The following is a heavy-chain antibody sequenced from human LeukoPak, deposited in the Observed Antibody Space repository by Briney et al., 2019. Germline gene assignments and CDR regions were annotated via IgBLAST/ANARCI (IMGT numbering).Heavy chain of an antibody. CDR2: IRGSGSNT. Sequence: PGGSLRLSCATSGFTFTTYGMIWVRQAPGKGLEWVLGIRGSGSNTYYADSVKGRFTSSRDSSKKTMYLQMNSLRAEDTAVYYCAKNGEPHYYMDVLGKGTTVTVSS. CDR1: GFTFTTYG. J-gene: IGHJ6*03. V-gene: IGHV3-23*01. D-gene: IGHD1-14*01. CDR3: AKNGEPHYYMDV.